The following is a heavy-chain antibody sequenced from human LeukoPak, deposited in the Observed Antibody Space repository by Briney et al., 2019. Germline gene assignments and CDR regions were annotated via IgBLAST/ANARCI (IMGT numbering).Heavy chain of an antibody. Sequence: KTGGSLRLSCAASGFTFNTYSMNWVRQAPGKGLEWVSSISSSSSYIYYADSVRGRFTISRDNAKNSLYLQMHSLRAEDTAVYYCARCPVPGRGDYFDYWGQGTLVTVSS. D-gene: IGHD6-19*01. J-gene: IGHJ4*02. CDR2: ISSSSSYI. CDR1: GFTFNTYS. CDR3: ARCPVPGRGDYFDY. V-gene: IGHV3-21*01.